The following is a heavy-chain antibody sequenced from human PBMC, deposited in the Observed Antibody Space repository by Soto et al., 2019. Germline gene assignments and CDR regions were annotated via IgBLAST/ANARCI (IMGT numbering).Heavy chain of an antibody. J-gene: IGHJ4*02. CDR2: VSAYNGNR. D-gene: IGHD3-10*01. V-gene: IGHV1-18*04. Sequence: ASVKVSCKASGYRFNSYGITWVRQAPGHGLEWVGWVSAYNGNRNYAQKLQDRVTMTTDTSTSTAYMELRSLRSDDTAVYYCARDKAYYFSSRGYRSYYFDYRGLGPMGTVST. CDR3: ARDKAYYFSSRGYRSYYFDY. CDR1: GYRFNSYG.